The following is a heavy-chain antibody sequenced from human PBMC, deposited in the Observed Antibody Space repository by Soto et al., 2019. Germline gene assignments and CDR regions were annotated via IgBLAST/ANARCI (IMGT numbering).Heavy chain of an antibody. V-gene: IGHV3-13*04. D-gene: IGHD3-22*01. CDR1: GFTFSSYD. J-gene: IGHJ4*02. CDR2: IGTTGDT. Sequence: GGSLRLYCSASGFTFSSYDMHWVRQGTGKGLEWVSAIGTTGDTYYAGSVKGRFTISRENAKNSLYLQMNSLRAGDTVIYFCARAIGPTLFDYWGQGTLVTVSS. CDR3: ARAIGPTLFDY.